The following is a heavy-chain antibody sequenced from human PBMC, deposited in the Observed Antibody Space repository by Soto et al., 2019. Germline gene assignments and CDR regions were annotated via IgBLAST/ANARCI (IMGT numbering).Heavy chain of an antibody. D-gene: IGHD6-13*01. V-gene: IGHV4-4*07. CDR3: ARESTVAGTDNWFDS. Sequence: SETLSLTCTVSGAFISGYYWSWIRQPAGKGLEWIGRIYTSGSTKYSPSLESRATMSVDTSKKQFSPKLNSVTAADTAVYYCARESTVAGTDNWFDSWGQGTLVTVSS. CDR2: IYTSGST. CDR1: GAFISGYY. J-gene: IGHJ5*01.